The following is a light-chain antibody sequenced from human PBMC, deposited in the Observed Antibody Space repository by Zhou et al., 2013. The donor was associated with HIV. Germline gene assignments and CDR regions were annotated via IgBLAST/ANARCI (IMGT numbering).Light chain of an antibody. V-gene: IGKV1-5*01. J-gene: IGKJ4*01. CDR2: TAS. CDR3: QQLNSYPLT. Sequence: DIHLTQSPSTLSASIGDRVTITCRASQTAGRWLAWYQQKPGKAPKLLIYTASTLQSGVPSSFRGSGSGTLFTLTINNLQPEDFATYSCQQLNSYPLTFGGGTKGGD. CDR1: QTAGRW.